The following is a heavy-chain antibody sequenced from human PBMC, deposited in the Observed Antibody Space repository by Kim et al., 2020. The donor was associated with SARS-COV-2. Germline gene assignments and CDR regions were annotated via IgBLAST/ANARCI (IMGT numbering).Heavy chain of an antibody. Sequence: GGSLRLSCAASGFTFNNYGMSWVRQAPGKGLEWVSAISGSSRGTYYADSVKGRFTISRDNSRNTKNTLYLQMNSPRVEDTGVYYCAKGGTVTTDLPPQPSYYYAMDVWGQGTTVTVSS. J-gene: IGHJ6*01. D-gene: IGHD4-17*01. V-gene: IGHV3-23*01. CDR3: AKGGTVTTDLPPQPSYYYAMDV. CDR1: GFTFNNYG. CDR2: ISGSSRGT.